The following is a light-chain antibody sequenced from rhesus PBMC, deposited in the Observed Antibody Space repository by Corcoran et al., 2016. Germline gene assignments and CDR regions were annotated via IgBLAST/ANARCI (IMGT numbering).Light chain of an antibody. CDR2: EAS. CDR1: QGITND. J-gene: IGKJ2*01. Sequence: DIQMTQSPSSLSASVGDRVTITCRASQGITNDLGWYQQKPGETPKLLIYEASSLQIGIPSRFSGIGYGTDFKLTISSLQSEDFANYYCQHYYSTPYSFGQGTKVEIK. V-gene: IGKV1-25*01. CDR3: QHYYSTPYS.